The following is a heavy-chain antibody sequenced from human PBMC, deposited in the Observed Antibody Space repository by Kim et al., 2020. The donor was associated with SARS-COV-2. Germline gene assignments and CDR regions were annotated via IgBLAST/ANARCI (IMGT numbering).Heavy chain of an antibody. V-gene: IGHV3-30*18. CDR2: ISYDGSNK. J-gene: IGHJ4*02. D-gene: IGHD3-10*01. CDR3: AKASGRGVIPFDY. Sequence: GGSLRLSCAASGFTFSSYGMHWVRQAPGKGLEWVAVISYDGSNKYYADSVKGRFTISRDNSKNTLYLQMNSLRAEDTAVYYCAKASGRGVIPFDYWSQGT. CDR1: GFTFSSYG.